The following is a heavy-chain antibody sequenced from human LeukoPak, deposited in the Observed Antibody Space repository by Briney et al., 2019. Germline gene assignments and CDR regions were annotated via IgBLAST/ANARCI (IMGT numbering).Heavy chain of an antibody. Sequence: ASVKVSCKASGYTFTNYGISWVRQAPGQGLEWMGWISAYNGDTKYAEKLQGRVTMTTDTSTSTAHMELRSLRSDDTAVYYCARDVVVTAIRVDYWGQGTLVTVSS. D-gene: IGHD2-21*02. V-gene: IGHV1-18*01. CDR3: ARDVVVTAIRVDY. J-gene: IGHJ4*02. CDR2: ISAYNGDT. CDR1: GYTFTNYG.